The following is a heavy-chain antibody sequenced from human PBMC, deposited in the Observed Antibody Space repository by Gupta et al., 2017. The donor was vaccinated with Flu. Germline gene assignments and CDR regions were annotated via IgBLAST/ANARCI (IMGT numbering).Heavy chain of an antibody. CDR3: ARGYCSGGSCYSGGHNWFDP. D-gene: IGHD2-15*01. CDR2: IYHSGST. Sequence: KGLEWIGHIYHSGSTYYNPSLKSRISMSIDTSKDQFSLKVRSVTAADTAVYYCARGYCSGGSCYSGGHNWFDPWGQGTLVTVSS. V-gene: IGHV4-31*02. J-gene: IGHJ5*02.